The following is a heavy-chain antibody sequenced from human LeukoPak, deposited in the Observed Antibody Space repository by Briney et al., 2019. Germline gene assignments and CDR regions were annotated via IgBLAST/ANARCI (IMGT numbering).Heavy chain of an antibody. Sequence: SETLSLTCTVSGASISSSSYYWGWIRQPPGKGLEWIGSFYYSGSTYYNPSLKSRVTMSVDTSKNQFSLKLNSVTAADTAVYYCARRGSWVADHYDYWGQGTLVTVSS. CDR2: FYYSGST. D-gene: IGHD3-10*01. CDR1: GASISSSSYY. V-gene: IGHV4-39*01. CDR3: ARRGSWVADHYDY. J-gene: IGHJ4*02.